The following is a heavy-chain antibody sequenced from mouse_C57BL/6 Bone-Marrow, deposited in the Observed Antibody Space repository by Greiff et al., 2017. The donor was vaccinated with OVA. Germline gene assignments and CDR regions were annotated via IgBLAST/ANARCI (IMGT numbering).Heavy chain of an antibody. CDR1: GFTFSNYW. V-gene: IGHV6-3*01. J-gene: IGHJ3*01. CDR3: TGPWFAY. Sequence: EVQLQESGGGLVQPGGSMKLSCVASGFTFSNYWMNWVRQSPEKGLEWVAQIRLKSDNYATHYAESVKGRFTISRDDSKSSVYLQMNNLRAEDTGIYYCTGPWFAYWGQGTLVTVSA. CDR2: IRLKSDNYAT.